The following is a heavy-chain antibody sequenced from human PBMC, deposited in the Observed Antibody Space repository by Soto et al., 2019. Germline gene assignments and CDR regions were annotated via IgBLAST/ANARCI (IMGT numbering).Heavy chain of an antibody. Sequence: GASVKVSCKASGYTFTGYYMHWVRQAPGQGLEWMGWINPNSGGTNYAQKFQGWVTMTRDTSISTAYMELSRLRSDDTAVYYCARDTGGGYYDILTGYYTPDDAFDISGQGTMVTVSS. V-gene: IGHV1-2*04. J-gene: IGHJ3*02. CDR3: ARDTGGGYYDILTGYYTPDDAFDI. CDR2: INPNSGGT. CDR1: GYTFTGYY. D-gene: IGHD3-9*01.